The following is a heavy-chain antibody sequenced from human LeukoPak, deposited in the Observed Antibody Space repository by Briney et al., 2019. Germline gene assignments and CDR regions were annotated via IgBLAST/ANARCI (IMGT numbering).Heavy chain of an antibody. Sequence: GGSLRLSCAASGFTFSSYGMHWVRQAPGKGLEWVAVISYDGSNKYYADSVKGRFTISRDNSKNTLYLQMNSLRAEDTVVYYCAKDALYCSSTSCYGTYFDYWGQGTLVTVSS. J-gene: IGHJ4*02. CDR2: ISYDGSNK. CDR3: AKDALYCSSTSCYGTYFDY. V-gene: IGHV3-30*18. D-gene: IGHD2-2*01. CDR1: GFTFSSYG.